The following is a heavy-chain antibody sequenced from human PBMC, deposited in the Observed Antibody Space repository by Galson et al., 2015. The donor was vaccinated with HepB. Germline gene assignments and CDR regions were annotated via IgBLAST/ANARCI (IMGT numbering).Heavy chain of an antibody. CDR1: GGNFNNFA. CDR3: ARQDYYGSGTYPPWYGLDV. J-gene: IGHJ6*02. D-gene: IGHD3-10*01. V-gene: IGHV1-69*06. Sequence: SVKVSCKASGGNFNNFAITWVRKAPGQGLEWVGRIIPAFGAANYAQKFQGVLTFSADKSTGTAYMDLTNLRSEDTAVYYCARQDYYGSGTYPPWYGLDVWGQGTTVTVSS. CDR2: IIPAFGAA.